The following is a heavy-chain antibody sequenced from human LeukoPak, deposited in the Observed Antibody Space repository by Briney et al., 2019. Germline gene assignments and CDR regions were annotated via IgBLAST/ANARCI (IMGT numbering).Heavy chain of an antibody. D-gene: IGHD1-1*01. CDR1: GFTFSSYA. CDR3: AKFVHIAFDI. V-gene: IGHV3-23*01. Sequence: EGSLRLSCAASGFTFSSYAMSWVRQAPGKGLEWVSAISGSGGSTYYADSVKGRCTISRDNSKNTLYLQMNSLRAEDTAVYYCAKFVHIAFDIWGQGTMVTVSS. J-gene: IGHJ3*02. CDR2: ISGSGGST.